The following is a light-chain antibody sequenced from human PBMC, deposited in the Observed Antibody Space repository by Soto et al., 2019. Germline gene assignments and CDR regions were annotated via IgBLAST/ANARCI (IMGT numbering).Light chain of an antibody. CDR2: GAS. CDR1: QTITGSY. Sequence: EIVLTQSPGILSLSPGERATLSCRASQTITGSYLAWYQQKPGQAPRLLIYGASIRATGIPDRFSGSGSGTDFTLTISRPVPEDFAVYYCQQYGSSPRTFGQGTKVEIK. V-gene: IGKV3-20*01. J-gene: IGKJ1*01. CDR3: QQYGSSPRT.